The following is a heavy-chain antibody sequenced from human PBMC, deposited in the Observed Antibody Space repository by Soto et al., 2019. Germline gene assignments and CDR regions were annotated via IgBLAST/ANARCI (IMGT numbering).Heavy chain of an antibody. Sequence: GASVKVSCKASGYTFTSYGISWVRQAPGQGLEWMGWISAYNGNTNYTQKIQGRVTMTTDTSTSTAYMELRSLRSDDTAVYYCSRTVMITFGGVIVIGWFDPWGQGTLVTVSS. CDR3: SRTVMITFGGVIVIGWFDP. CDR1: GYTFTSYG. CDR2: ISAYNGNT. D-gene: IGHD3-16*02. V-gene: IGHV1-18*01. J-gene: IGHJ5*02.